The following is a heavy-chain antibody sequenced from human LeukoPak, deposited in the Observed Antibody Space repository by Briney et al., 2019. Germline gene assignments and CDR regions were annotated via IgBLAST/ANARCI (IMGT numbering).Heavy chain of an antibody. V-gene: IGHV4-59*01. D-gene: IGHD3-10*01. CDR2: IYYSGST. CDR1: GGSISSYY. CDR3: ARSEVLLWFGELRPDAFDI. J-gene: IGHJ3*02. Sequence: SETLSLTCTVSGGSISSYYWSWIRQPPGKGLEWIGYIYYSGSTNYSPSLKSRVTISVDTSKNQFSLKLSSVTAADTAVYYCARSEVLLWFGELRPDAFDIWGQGTMVTVSS.